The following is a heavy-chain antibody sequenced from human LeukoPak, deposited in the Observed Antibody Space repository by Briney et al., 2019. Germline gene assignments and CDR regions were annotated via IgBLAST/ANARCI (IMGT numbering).Heavy chain of an antibody. J-gene: IGHJ4*02. D-gene: IGHD6-19*01. CDR2: IYHSGST. Sequence: SETLSLTCTVSGWSISSGYYWGWIRQPPGKGLEWIGSIYHSGSTYYNPSLKSRVTISVDTSKNQFSLKLSSVTAADTAVYYCARGHAIAVAVPTDYWGQGTLITVSS. CDR1: GWSISSGYY. V-gene: IGHV4-38-2*02. CDR3: ARGHAIAVAVPTDY.